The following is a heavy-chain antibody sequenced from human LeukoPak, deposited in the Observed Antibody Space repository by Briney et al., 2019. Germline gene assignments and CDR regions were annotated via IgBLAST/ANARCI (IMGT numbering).Heavy chain of an antibody. D-gene: IGHD5-24*01. CDR3: ARASHGLDV. Sequence: GGSLRLSCVASGFTLSSYWTSWVRQAPGKGLEWLANIKQDGSEKYYVDSVKGRFTISRDNAKNSLYLQMNSLRAEDTAAYYCARASHGLDVWGQGTTVTVSS. V-gene: IGHV3-7*03. CDR2: IKQDGSEK. CDR1: GFTLSSYW. J-gene: IGHJ6*02.